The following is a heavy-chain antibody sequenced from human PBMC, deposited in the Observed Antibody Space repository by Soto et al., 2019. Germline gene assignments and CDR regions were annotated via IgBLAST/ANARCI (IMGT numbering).Heavy chain of an antibody. CDR3: ASDRPIVVVPAATNWFDP. J-gene: IGHJ5*02. D-gene: IGHD2-2*01. V-gene: IGHV3-30-3*01. CDR2: ISYDGSNK. Sequence: VAVISYDGSNKYYADSVKGRFTISRDNSKNTLYLQMNSLRAEDTAVYYCASDRPIVVVPAATNWFDPWGQGTLVTVSS.